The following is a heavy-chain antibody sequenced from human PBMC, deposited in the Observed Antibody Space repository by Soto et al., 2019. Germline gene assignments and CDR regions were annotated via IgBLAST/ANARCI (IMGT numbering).Heavy chain of an antibody. J-gene: IGHJ4*01. CDR2: ITSDGDST. V-gene: IGHV3-64D*06. D-gene: IGHD2-15*01. CDR1: GFTFSNYD. CDR3: VKGNQLLRYYFEF. Sequence: PXGSLRLSCSVSGFTFSNYDLHWVRQAPGKGLEYVSGITSDGDSTWHADSVKDRFTISRDNSKNTLFLQMSSLRVEDTAIYFCVKGNQLLRYYFEFWGHGALVTVSS.